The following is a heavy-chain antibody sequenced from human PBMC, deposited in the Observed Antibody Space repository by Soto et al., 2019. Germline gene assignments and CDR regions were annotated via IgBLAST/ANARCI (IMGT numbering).Heavy chain of an antibody. J-gene: IGHJ4*02. CDR1: GGTFSSYA. CDR2: IIPIFGTA. CDR3: ARDDSGFSGSHYIDYFNY. V-gene: IGHV1-69*13. D-gene: IGHD1-26*01. Sequence: SVKVSCKASGGTFSSYAISWVRQAPGQGLEWMGGIIPIFGTANYAQKFQGRVTITADESTSTAYMELSSLRSEDTAVYYCARDDSGFSGSHYIDYFNYWGQGALVTVS.